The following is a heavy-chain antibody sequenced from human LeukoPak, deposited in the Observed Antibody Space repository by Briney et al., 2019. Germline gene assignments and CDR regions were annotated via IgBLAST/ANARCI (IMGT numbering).Heavy chain of an antibody. V-gene: IGHV1-18*01. CDR2: ISAYNGNT. CDR3: ARERRAANNWFDP. D-gene: IGHD2-15*01. Sequence: ASVKVSCKASGYTFTSYGISWVRQAPGQGLEWMGWISAYNGNTNYAQKLQGRVTMTTDTPTSTAYMELRSLRSDNTAVYYCARERRAANNWFDPWGQGTLVTVSS. J-gene: IGHJ5*02. CDR1: GYTFTSYG.